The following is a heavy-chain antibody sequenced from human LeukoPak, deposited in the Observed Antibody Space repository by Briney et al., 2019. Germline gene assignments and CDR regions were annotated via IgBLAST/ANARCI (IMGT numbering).Heavy chain of an antibody. CDR1: GFTFSSYW. D-gene: IGHD3-22*01. CDR2: IKQDGSEK. Sequence: PGGSLRLSCAASGFTFSSYWMSWVRQAPGKGLEWVANIKQDGSEKYYVDSVKGRFTISRDNAKNSLYLQMNSLRAEDTAVYYCARAREGYYDSSGYYWIFDYWGQGTLVTVSS. J-gene: IGHJ4*02. V-gene: IGHV3-7*03. CDR3: ARAREGYYDSSGYYWIFDY.